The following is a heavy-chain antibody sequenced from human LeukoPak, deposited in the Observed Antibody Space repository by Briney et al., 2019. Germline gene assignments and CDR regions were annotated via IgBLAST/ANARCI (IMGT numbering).Heavy chain of an antibody. Sequence: GGSLRLSCAASRFTFSSYSMNWVRQAPGKGLEWVSSISSSSSYIYYADSVKGRFTISRDNAKNSLYLQMNSLRAEETAVYYCARDPTTAGIAADGYFDYWGQGTLVTVSS. CDR2: ISSSSSYI. V-gene: IGHV3-21*01. CDR3: ARDPTTAGIAADGYFDY. CDR1: RFTFSSYS. D-gene: IGHD6-13*01. J-gene: IGHJ4*02.